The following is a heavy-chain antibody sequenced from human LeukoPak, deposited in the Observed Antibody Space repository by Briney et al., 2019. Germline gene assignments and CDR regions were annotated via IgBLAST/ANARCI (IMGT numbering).Heavy chain of an antibody. CDR1: GFTFSDAW. J-gene: IGHJ4*02. CDR3: SAGTGRSDFDY. D-gene: IGHD1-1*01. Sequence: GSLRLSCAASGFTFSDAWVSWVRDAPGKGLEWIGRIKSETNGGTIDYAAPVNGRFTLSRDDSKHTLDLQMNSLKTEDTGVYYCSAGTGRSDFDYWGQGTLVIVSS. CDR2: IKSETNGGTI. V-gene: IGHV3-15*01.